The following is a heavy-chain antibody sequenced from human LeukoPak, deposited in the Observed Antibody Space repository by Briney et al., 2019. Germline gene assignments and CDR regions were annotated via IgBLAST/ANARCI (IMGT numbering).Heavy chain of an antibody. D-gene: IGHD3-22*01. Sequence: TGGSLRLSCAASGFTFSSYAMHWVRQAPGKGLEWVAIISYDGSNKYYADSVKGRFTISRDSSKNTLYLQMNSLRAEDTAVYYCARDGDSSGYYTDYWGQGTLVTVSS. J-gene: IGHJ4*02. CDR1: GFTFSSYA. V-gene: IGHV3-30*04. CDR3: ARDGDSSGYYTDY. CDR2: ISYDGSNK.